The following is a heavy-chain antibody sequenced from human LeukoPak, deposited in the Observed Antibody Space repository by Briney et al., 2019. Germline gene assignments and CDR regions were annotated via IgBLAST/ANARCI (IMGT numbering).Heavy chain of an antibody. CDR2: CHTSGST. CDR3: AREGTYCSRTSCYDSFLDY. V-gene: IGHV4-4*07. Sequence: PSETLSLTCSVSGDSIRSYYWSWIRQPAGKGLEWIGRCHTSGSTNYNPSLKTRVTMSVDMSRNQFSLRLSSVTAADTAVYYCAREGTYCSRTSCYDSFLDYWGQGTLVTVSS. J-gene: IGHJ4*02. CDR1: GDSIRSYY. D-gene: IGHD2-2*01.